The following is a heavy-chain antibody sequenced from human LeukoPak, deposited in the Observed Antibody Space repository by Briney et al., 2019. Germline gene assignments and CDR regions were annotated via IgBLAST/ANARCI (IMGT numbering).Heavy chain of an antibody. CDR1: GGTFSSYA. V-gene: IGHV1-69*06. CDR3: ARSYNWNDVWFDP. J-gene: IGHJ5*02. CDR2: IIPIFGTA. D-gene: IGHD1-1*01. Sequence: ASVKVSCKASGGTFSSYAISWVRQAPGQGLEWMGGIIPIFGTANYAQKFQGRDTITADKSTSTAYMELSSLRSEDTAVYYCARSYNWNDVWFDPWGQGTLVTVSS.